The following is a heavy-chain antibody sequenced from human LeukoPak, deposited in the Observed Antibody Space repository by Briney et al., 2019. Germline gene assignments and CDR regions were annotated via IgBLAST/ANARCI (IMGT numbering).Heavy chain of an antibody. CDR2: LTGSGGST. CDR1: GFTFSSSS. CDR3: ARGTSGGYFDY. D-gene: IGHD1-26*01. V-gene: IGHV3-23*01. Sequence: GGSLRLSCAASGFTFSSSSMSWVRQAPGKGLEWVSALTGSGGSTYYADSVKGRFTISRDNAKNTLYLQMNSLRAEDTAVYYCARGTSGGYFDYWGQGTLVTVSS. J-gene: IGHJ4*02.